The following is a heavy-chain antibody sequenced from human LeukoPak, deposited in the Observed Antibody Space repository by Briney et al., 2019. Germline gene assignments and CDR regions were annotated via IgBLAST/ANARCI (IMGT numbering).Heavy chain of an antibody. D-gene: IGHD7-27*01. Sequence: PGGSLRLSCAASGFTFSGYAMSWVRQAPGKGLEWVSAISGSGDITYYADSVKGRFTISRDNSKNTLYLQMNSLRAEDTAVYYCAKDSVLGIAYFDYWGQGSLVTVSS. V-gene: IGHV3-23*01. CDR1: GFTFSGYA. J-gene: IGHJ4*02. CDR3: AKDSVLGIAYFDY. CDR2: ISGSGDIT.